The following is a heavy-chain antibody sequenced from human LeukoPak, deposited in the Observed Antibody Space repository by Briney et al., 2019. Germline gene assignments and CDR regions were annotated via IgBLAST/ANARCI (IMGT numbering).Heavy chain of an antibody. D-gene: IGHD3-22*01. J-gene: IGHJ4*02. CDR1: GFTFSSWA. CDR3: AKDLYYYGSSGYYYENYFDY. Sequence: GGSLRLSCAASGFTFSSWAMSWVRQAPGKGLEWVADIKKSEGGRYYADSVKGRFTISRDNAKNTLYLQMNSLRAEDTAVYYCAKDLYYYGSSGYYYENYFDYWGQGTLVTVSS. V-gene: IGHV3-23*01. CDR2: IKKSEGGR.